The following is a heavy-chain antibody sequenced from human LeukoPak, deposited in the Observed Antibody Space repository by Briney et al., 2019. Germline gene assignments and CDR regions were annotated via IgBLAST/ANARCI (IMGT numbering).Heavy chain of an antibody. CDR3: AKWGYCTGTSCYIRDPFYWFDP. CDR1: GITFSNYA. J-gene: IGHJ5*02. Sequence: GGSLRLSCAASGITFSNYAMNWVRQAPGKGLEWVSAISGSGGNTYYADSVKGRFTISRDNSKNTLYLQMDSLRAEDTAVYYCAKWGYCTGTSCYIRDPFYWFDPWGQGTLVTVSS. V-gene: IGHV3-23*01. CDR2: ISGSGGNT. D-gene: IGHD2-2*02.